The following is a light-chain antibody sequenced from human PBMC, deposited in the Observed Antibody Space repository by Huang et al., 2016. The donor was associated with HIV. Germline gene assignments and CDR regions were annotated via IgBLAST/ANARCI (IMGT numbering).Light chain of an antibody. CDR2: EVS. V-gene: IGKV2-29*02. Sequence: IMMMQSPLSLSVTPGQPASISCKSSQSLLHRGGKPLLYWYLQRPGQSPQLLIYEVSSRFSGVSERFSGSGSGTDFTLKISRVEAEDFGVYYCMQGIDLPYTFGQGTKLEIK. CDR1: QSLLHRGGKPL. CDR3: MQGIDLPYT. J-gene: IGKJ2*01.